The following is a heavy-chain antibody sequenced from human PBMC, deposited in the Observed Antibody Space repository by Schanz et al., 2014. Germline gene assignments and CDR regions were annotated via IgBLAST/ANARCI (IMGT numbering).Heavy chain of an antibody. CDR2: ISGSSSTK. V-gene: IGHV3-48*04. J-gene: IGHJ4*02. Sequence: EVQLVESGGGLAQPGGSLRLSCAASGITFSGYSMNWVRQAPGKGLEWVSYISGSSSTKYYADSVKGRFTISRDNAKKSLYLRMNSLRAEDTAVYYCAGGEYQLLYGNWGQGTLVTVSS. CDR1: GITFSGYS. CDR3: AGGEYQLLYGN. D-gene: IGHD2-2*02.